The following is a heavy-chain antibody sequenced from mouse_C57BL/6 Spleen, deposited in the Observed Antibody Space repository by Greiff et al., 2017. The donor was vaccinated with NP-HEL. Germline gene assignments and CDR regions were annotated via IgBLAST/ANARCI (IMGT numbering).Heavy chain of an antibody. CDR3: ARITTVDAMDY. J-gene: IGHJ4*01. D-gene: IGHD1-1*01. CDR2: INYDGSST. V-gene: IGHV5-16*01. Sequence: EVKLQESEGGLVQPGSSMKLSCTASGFTFSDYYMAWVRQVPEKGLEWVANINYDGSSTYYLDSLKSRFIISKDNAKNILYLQMSSLKSEDTDTYDSARITTVDAMDYWGKGTSVTVSS. CDR1: GFTFSDYY.